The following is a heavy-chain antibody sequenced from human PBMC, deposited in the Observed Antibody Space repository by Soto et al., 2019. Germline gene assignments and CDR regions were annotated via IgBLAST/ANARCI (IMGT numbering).Heavy chain of an antibody. V-gene: IGHV4-30-4*01. CDR2: IYYSGST. Sequence: SETLSLTCTVSGGSISSGDYYWSWIRQPPGKGLEWIGYIYYSGSTYYNPSLKSRVTISVDTSKNQFSLKLSSVTAADTAVYYCARDGYYYDSSGSYPNPFAFDILVQGTLVT. CDR3: ARDGYYYDSSGSYPNPFAFDI. D-gene: IGHD3-22*01. CDR1: GGSISSGDYY. J-gene: IGHJ3*02.